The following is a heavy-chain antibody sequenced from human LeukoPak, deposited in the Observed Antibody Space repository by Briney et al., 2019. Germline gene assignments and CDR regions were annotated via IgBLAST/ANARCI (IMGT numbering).Heavy chain of an antibody. CDR3: AREGGSGYCSGGSCYFLPFDP. CDR2: IYYSGST. J-gene: IGHJ5*02. D-gene: IGHD2-15*01. V-gene: IGHV4-59*01. CDR1: GGSISSYY. Sequence: SETLSLTCTVSGGSISSYYWSWVRQPPGKGLEWIGDIYYSGSTKYNPSLKTRVTISVDPSKNQFSLKLSSVTAADTAVYYCAREGGSGYCSGGSCYFLPFDPWGQGTLVTVSS.